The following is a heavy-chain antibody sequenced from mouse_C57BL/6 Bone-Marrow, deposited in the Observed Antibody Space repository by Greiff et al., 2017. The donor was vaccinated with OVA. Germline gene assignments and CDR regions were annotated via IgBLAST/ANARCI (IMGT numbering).Heavy chain of an antibody. CDR3: ARRGDGYYGDAMDY. CDR1: GFSLTSYG. V-gene: IGHV2-2*01. Sequence: QVQLQQSGPGLVQPSQSLSITCTVSGFSLTSYGVHWVRQSPGKGLEWLGVIWSGGSTDYNAAFISRLSISKDNSKSQVFFKMNSLQADDTAIYYWARRGDGYYGDAMDYWGQGTSVTVSS. J-gene: IGHJ4*01. D-gene: IGHD2-3*01. CDR2: IWSGGST.